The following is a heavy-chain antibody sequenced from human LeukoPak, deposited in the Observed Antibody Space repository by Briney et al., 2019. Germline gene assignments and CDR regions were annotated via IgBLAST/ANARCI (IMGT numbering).Heavy chain of an antibody. J-gene: IGHJ4*02. V-gene: IGHV1-46*01. CDR3: ALYSSTWY. CDR2: INPTGGST. Sequence: GLECMGIINPTGGSTTYAQKFQGRVTMTRDTSTSTVFMEVNSLRSEDTAVYYCALYSSTWYWGQGTLVTVSS. D-gene: IGHD6-13*01.